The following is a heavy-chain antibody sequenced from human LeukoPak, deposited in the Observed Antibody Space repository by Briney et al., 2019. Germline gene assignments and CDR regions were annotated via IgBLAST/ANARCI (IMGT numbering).Heavy chain of an antibody. CDR2: IYPGDSDT. D-gene: IGHD3-22*01. CDR1: GYTFTNYW. Sequence: GESLKISCKGSGYTFTNYWIGWVRQMPGKGLEYMGIIYPGDSDTRYSPSFQGQVTISVDKSISTAYLQWSSLKASDTAMYYCATRPLRSSGYYFEYWGQGTLVTVSS. CDR3: ATRPLRSSGYYFEY. J-gene: IGHJ4*02. V-gene: IGHV5-51*01.